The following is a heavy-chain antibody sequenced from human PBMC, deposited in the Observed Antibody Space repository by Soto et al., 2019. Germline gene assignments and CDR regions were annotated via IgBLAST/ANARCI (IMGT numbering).Heavy chain of an antibody. Sequence: SETLSLTCTVSGGSIGSGYYYWSWIRQHPWKGLEWIGYIYYSGGTDYNSSLKSRVTISVDTSKNQFSLKLSSVTAADTAVYYCARVGPATSNYYYYAFDVWGQGXTVTVSS. CDR1: GGSIGSGYYY. J-gene: IGHJ6*02. V-gene: IGHV4-31*03. CDR2: IYYSGGT. CDR3: ARVGPATSNYYYYAFDV. D-gene: IGHD1-26*01.